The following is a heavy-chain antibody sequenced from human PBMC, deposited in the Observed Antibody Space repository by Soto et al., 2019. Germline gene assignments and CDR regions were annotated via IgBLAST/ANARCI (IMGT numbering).Heavy chain of an antibody. CDR3: ADLYSSSSNY. V-gene: IGHV4-34*01. CDR1: GGSFSGYY. D-gene: IGHD6-13*01. Sequence: SETLSLTCAVYGGSFSGYYWSWIRQPPGKGLEWIGEINHSGSTNYNPSLKSRVTISVDTSKNQFSLKLSSVTAADTAVYYCADLYSSSSNYWGQGTLVTVSS. CDR2: INHSGST. J-gene: IGHJ4*02.